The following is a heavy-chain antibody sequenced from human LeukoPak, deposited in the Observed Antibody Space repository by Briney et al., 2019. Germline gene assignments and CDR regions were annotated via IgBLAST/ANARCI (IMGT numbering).Heavy chain of an antibody. CDR1: GGIFSGYA. J-gene: IGHJ4*02. Sequence: ASVKVSCKASGGIFSGYAISWVRQAPGQGLEWMGGIIPTFGTANYAQNFQGRVTITADESTSTAYMELSSLRSDDTAVYYCARRVVGGNFDYWGQGTLVTVSS. CDR2: IIPTFGTA. CDR3: ARRVVGGNFDY. V-gene: IGHV1-69*13. D-gene: IGHD1-26*01.